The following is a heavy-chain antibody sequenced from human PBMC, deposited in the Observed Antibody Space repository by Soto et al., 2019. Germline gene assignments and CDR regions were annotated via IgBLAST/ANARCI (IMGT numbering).Heavy chain of an antibody. V-gene: IGHV3-48*03. CDR2: MTGSGSAI. D-gene: IGHD2-21*01. Sequence: EVQLVESGGGLVQPGGSLRLSCAASGFSFSNSEMNWIRQAPGKGLEWVSHMTGSGSAIYYADSVKGRFTISRDNAKNSLYLHLNSLRAEDTALYYGARSGGDYRPFDSWGQGTLVTVSS. CDR3: ARSGGDYRPFDS. CDR1: GFSFSNSE. J-gene: IGHJ4*02.